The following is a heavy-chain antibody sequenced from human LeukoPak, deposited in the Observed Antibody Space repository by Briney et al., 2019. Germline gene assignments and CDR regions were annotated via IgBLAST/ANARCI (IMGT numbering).Heavy chain of an antibody. Sequence: GGSLRLSCAASGFTFSAYGMHWVRQAPGKGLEWVAVIWFDGSNKYYADSVKGRFTISRDNSKNTLYLQMNSLRAEDTAVYYCASAAGPFDNWGQGTLVTVSS. CDR2: IWFDGSNK. J-gene: IGHJ4*02. CDR1: GFTFSAYG. D-gene: IGHD6-13*01. V-gene: IGHV3-33*01. CDR3: ASAAGPFDN.